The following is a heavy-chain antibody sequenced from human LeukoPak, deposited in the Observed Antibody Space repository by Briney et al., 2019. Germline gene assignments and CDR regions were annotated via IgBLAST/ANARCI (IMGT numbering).Heavy chain of an antibody. CDR2: ISSGSATI. V-gene: IGHV3-48*02. D-gene: IGHD3-16*01. J-gene: IGHJ4*02. CDR1: GFTFSSYS. Sequence: GGSLRLSCAASGFTFSSYSMSWVRRAPGKGLEWVSYISSGSATIYYAASVRGRFTISRDNAKNSLYLQMNSLRDEDTAVYYCAREGGFDYWGQGTLVTVAS. CDR3: AREGGFDY.